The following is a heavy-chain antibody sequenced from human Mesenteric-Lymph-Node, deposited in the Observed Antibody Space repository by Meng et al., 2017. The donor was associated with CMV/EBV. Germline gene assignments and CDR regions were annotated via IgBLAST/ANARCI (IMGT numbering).Heavy chain of an antibody. CDR1: GGSFSGYY. V-gene: IGHV4-34*01. CDR2: INQSVST. Sequence: SETLSLTCAVYGGSFSGYYWSWIRQPPGKGLEWIGEINQSVSTNYNPSLKSRVTISVDTSKKQSSLKLSSVTAADTAVYYCARKNSYGYYFDYWGQGTLVTVSS. J-gene: IGHJ4*02. CDR3: ARKNSYGYYFDY. D-gene: IGHD5-18*01.